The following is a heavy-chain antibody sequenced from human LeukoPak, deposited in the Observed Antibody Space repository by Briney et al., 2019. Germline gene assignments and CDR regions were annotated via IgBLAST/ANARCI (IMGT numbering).Heavy chain of an antibody. CDR2: ISGSASST. J-gene: IGHJ4*02. CDR1: GFTFSNYG. Sequence: GGSLRLSCAASGFTFSNYGMSWVRQAPGKGLEWVSDISGSASSTYYADSVKGRFTISRDNSKNTLYLQMNSLRAEDTAVYYCARDQSEHDYGDEHFDYWGQGTLVTVSS. CDR3: ARDQSEHDYGDEHFDY. D-gene: IGHD4-17*01. V-gene: IGHV3-23*01.